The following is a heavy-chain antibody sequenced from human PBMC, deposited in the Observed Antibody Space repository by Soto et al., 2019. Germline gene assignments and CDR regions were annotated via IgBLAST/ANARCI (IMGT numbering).Heavy chain of an antibody. J-gene: IGHJ4*02. V-gene: IGHV4-34*01. CDR1: GGSFSGYY. Sequence: SETLSLTCAVYGGSFSGYYWTWIRQPPGTGMEWIGEINHSGSTNYNPSLKSRVTISVDTSKNQFSLKLTSVTAADTAVYYCARDKIPGLFAYWGQGPLVTV. CDR2: INHSGST. CDR3: ARDKIPGLFAY. D-gene: IGHD2-21*01.